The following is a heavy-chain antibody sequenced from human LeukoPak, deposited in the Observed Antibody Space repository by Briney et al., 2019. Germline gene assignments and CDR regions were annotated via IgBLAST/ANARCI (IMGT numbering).Heavy chain of an antibody. CDR2: INTASGVA. V-gene: IGHV1-2*02. Sequence: ASVKVSCKASGYTFTGYYVHWVRQAPGQGLEWMAWINTASGVANYAQKFQGRVTLTRDKSITTVYMELSSLRSDDTALYYCARDWDPKTGTTRWFDPWGQGTLVTVSS. D-gene: IGHD1-7*01. J-gene: IGHJ5*02. CDR3: ARDWDPKTGTTRWFDP. CDR1: GYTFTGYY.